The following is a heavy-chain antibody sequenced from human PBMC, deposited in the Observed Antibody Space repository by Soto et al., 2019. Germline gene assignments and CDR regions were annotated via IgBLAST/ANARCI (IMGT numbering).Heavy chain of an antibody. J-gene: IGHJ6*02. CDR1: GFTFGDYA. CDR3: ARYTYTSRYSYFGMDV. D-gene: IGHD6-13*01. Sequence: PGGSLRLSCTASGFTFGDYAMSWFRQAPGKGLEWVGVVRSRAYGGTTDYAASVRGSFTISRDDSKSIAYLQMNTLRTEDTAVYYCARYTYTSRYSYFGMDVWGQGPTVTVSS. CDR2: VRSRAYGGTT. V-gene: IGHV3-49*03.